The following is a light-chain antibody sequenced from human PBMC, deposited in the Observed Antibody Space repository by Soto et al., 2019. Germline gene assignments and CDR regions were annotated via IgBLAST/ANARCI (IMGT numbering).Light chain of an antibody. J-gene: IGKJ2*01. Sequence: EIVLTQSPGTLSLSPGERGTLSCRASQSVSSNYLAWYQQKPGQAPRLLIYGASSRATGIPDRFSGSGSGTEFTLTISRLESEDFAVYYCQQYNNWPHTFGQGTKLEIK. V-gene: IGKV3-20*01. CDR3: QQYNNWPHT. CDR2: GAS. CDR1: QSVSSNY.